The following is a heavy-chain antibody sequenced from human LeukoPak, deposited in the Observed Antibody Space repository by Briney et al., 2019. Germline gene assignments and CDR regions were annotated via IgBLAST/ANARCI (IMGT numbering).Heavy chain of an antibody. CDR2: ISAYNGNT. Sequence: ASVKVSCKASGYTFTSYGISWVRQAPGQGLEWMGWISAYNGNTNYAQKLQGRVTMTTDTSTSTAYMELRSLRSDDTAVYYCARDSGIAAAGNEADYWGQGTLVTVSS. CDR3: ARDSGIAAAGNEADY. J-gene: IGHJ4*02. V-gene: IGHV1-18*01. D-gene: IGHD6-13*01. CDR1: GYTFTSYG.